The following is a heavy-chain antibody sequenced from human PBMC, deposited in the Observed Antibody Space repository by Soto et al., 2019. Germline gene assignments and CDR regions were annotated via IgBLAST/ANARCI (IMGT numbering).Heavy chain of an antibody. Sequence: GGSLRLSCAASGFTFSGSAMHWVRQASGKGLEWVGRIRSKANSYATAYAASVKGRLTISRDDSKNTAYLQMKSPKTEDTAVYYCTRHCGADRDPPNADPWGQGSLVTVCS. V-gene: IGHV3-73*01. D-gene: IGHD6-6*01. J-gene: IGHJ5*02. CDR2: IRSKANSYAT. CDR1: GFTFSGSA. CDR3: TRHCGADRDPPNADP.